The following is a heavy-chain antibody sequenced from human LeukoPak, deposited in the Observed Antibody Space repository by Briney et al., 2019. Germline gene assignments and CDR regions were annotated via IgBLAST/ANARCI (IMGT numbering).Heavy chain of an antibody. CDR3: ARGLQDYYDSSGYQYYFDY. CDR2: ISAYNGNT. CDR1: GYTFTSYG. D-gene: IGHD3-22*01. Sequence: ASVKVSCKASGYTFTSYGISWVRQAPGQGLEWMGWISAYNGNTNYAQKHQGRVTMTTDTSTSTAYMELRSLRSDDTAVYYCARGLQDYYDSSGYQYYFDYWGQGTLVTVSS. J-gene: IGHJ4*02. V-gene: IGHV1-18*01.